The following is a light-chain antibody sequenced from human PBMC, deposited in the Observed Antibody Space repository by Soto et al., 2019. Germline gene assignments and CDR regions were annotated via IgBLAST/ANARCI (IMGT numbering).Light chain of an antibody. CDR2: DVS. Sequence: QSVLTQPASVSGSPGQSITISCTGTSSDVGGYNYVSWYQQHPGKAPRLMIYDVSNRPSGVSNRFSGSKSGNTASLTISGLQAEDEADYYCCSYTSGSTLWVFGGGTKVTVL. J-gene: IGLJ3*02. CDR3: CSYTSGSTLWV. V-gene: IGLV2-14*01. CDR1: SSDVGGYNY.